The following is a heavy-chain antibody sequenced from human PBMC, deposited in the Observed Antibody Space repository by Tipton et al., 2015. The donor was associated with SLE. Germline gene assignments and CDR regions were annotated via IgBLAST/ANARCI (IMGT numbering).Heavy chain of an antibody. V-gene: IGHV4-34*01. D-gene: IGHD4-23*01. J-gene: IGHJ6*03. CDR2: INHSGST. CDR3: ARLPVVYYYYMDV. Sequence: TLSLTCAVYGGSSSGYYWSWIRQPPGKGLEWIGEINHSGSTNYNPSLKSRVTISVDTSKNQFSLKLSSVTAADTAVYYCARLPVVYYYYMDVWGKGTTVTVSS. CDR1: GGSSSGYY.